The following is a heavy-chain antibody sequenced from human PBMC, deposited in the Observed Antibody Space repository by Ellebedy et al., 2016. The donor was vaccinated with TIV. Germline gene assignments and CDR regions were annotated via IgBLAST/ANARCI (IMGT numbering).Heavy chain of an antibody. CDR2: IYYSGST. D-gene: IGHD6-19*01. J-gene: IGHJ4*02. Sequence: MPSETLSLTCTASGCTFNTYYLSWIRQPPGKTLEWIGNIYYSGSTYYNPSLQSRVTISIDTSENQFSLSLSSVTAADTAVYYCARVPTPLSGYSSGWFYFDSWGQGTLVTVSS. CDR3: ARVPTPLSGYSSGWFYFDS. CDR1: GCTFNTYY. V-gene: IGHV4-59*01.